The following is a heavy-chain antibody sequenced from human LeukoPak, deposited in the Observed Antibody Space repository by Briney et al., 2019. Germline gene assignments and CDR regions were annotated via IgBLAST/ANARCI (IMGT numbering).Heavy chain of an antibody. Sequence: ASVKVSCKASGYSFTSYYMHWVRQAPGQGLEWMGIINPSGGSTSYAQKFQGRVTMTRDMSTSTAYMELSRLRSDDTAVYYCAREYYYYYYMDVWGKGTTVTVSS. V-gene: IGHV1-46*01. CDR2: INPSGGST. CDR3: AREYYYYYYMDV. CDR1: GYSFTSYY. J-gene: IGHJ6*03.